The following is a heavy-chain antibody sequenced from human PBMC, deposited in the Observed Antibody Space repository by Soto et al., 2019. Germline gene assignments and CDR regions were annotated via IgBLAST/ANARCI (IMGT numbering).Heavy chain of an antibody. CDR2: ISSNGVGT. Sequence: EVQLAESGGGLAQPGGSLRLSCAASGFTLSGYAMDWVRQAPGKGLEYVSGISSNGVGTYYANSVQGRFTISRDNSKNTVYLQMGSLRPEDMPVYYCARRARQDFYYMDVWGKGTTVTVS. V-gene: IGHV3-64*01. J-gene: IGHJ6*03. CDR3: ARRARQDFYYMDV. D-gene: IGHD6-6*01. CDR1: GFTLSGYA.